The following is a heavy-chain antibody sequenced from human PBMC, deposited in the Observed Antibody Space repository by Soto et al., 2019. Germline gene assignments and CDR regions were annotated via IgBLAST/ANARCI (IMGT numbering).Heavy chain of an antibody. J-gene: IGHJ4*02. V-gene: IGHV4-59*01. CDR1: GGSISSYY. CDR2: IYYSGST. D-gene: IGHD4-17*01. CDR3: ASNGDYEDFDY. Sequence: PSETLSLTCTVSGGSISSYYWSWIRQPPGKGLEWIGYIYYSGSTNYNPSLKSRVTISVDTSKNQFSLKLSSVTAADTAVYYCASNGDYEDFDYRGQRTPVTVSS.